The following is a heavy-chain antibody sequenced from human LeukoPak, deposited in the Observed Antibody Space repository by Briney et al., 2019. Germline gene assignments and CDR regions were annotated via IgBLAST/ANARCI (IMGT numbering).Heavy chain of an antibody. CDR3: ARGSGSYGY. D-gene: IGHD1-26*01. Sequence: PSETLSLTCTVSGGSISSSSYYWGWIRQPPGKGLEWIGSIYYSGSTYYNPPLKSRVTISVDTSKNQFSLKLSSVTAADTAVYYCARGSGSYGYWGQGTLVTVSS. J-gene: IGHJ4*02. V-gene: IGHV4-39*01. CDR1: GGSISSSSYY. CDR2: IYYSGST.